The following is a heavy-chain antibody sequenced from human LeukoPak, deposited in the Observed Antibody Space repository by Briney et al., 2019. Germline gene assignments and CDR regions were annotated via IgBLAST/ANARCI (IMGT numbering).Heavy chain of an antibody. J-gene: IGHJ6*02. CDR3: TTSGNRKDYYGMDV. V-gene: IGHV1-69*04. CDR1: GGTFSSYA. Sequence: SVKVSCKASGGTFSSYAISWVRQAPGQGLEWMGRIIPILGIANYAQKFQGRVTITVDKSTSTAYMELSSLRSEDTAVYYLTTSGNRKDYYGMDVWGQGTTVTVSS. D-gene: IGHD4/OR15-4a*01. CDR2: IIPILGIA.